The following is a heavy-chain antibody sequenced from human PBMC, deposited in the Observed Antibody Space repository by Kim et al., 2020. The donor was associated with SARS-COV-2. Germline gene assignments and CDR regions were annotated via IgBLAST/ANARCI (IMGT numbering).Heavy chain of an antibody. CDR1: GFTFSSYG. CDR3: AKGHGGETYYYYGMDV. CDR2: ISYDGSNK. Sequence: GGSLRLSCAASGFTFSSYGMHWVRQAPGKGLEWVAVISYDGSNKYYADSVKGRFTIPRDNSKNTLYLQMNSLRVEDTAVYYCAKGHGGETYYYYGMDVWGQGTTVTVSS. D-gene: IGHD2-15*01. J-gene: IGHJ6*02. V-gene: IGHV3-30*18.